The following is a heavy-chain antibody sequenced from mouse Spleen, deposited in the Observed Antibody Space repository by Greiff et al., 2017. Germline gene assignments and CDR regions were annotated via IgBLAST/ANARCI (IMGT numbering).Heavy chain of an antibody. V-gene: IGHV1-18*01. Sequence: EVQLVESGPELVKPGASVKIPCKASGYTFTDYNMDWVKQSHGKSLEWIGDINPNNGGTIYNQKFKGKATLTVDKSSSTAYMELRSLTSEDTAVYYCATNYYSYWYFDVWGAGTTITVSS. CDR3: ATNYYSYWYFDV. CDR1: GYTFTDYN. J-gene: IGHJ1*01. D-gene: IGHD2-12*01. CDR2: INPNNGGT.